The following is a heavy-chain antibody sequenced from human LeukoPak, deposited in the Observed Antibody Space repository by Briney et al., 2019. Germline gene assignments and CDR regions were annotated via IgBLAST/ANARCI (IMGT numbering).Heavy chain of an antibody. V-gene: IGHV1-2*02. CDR2: INPNSGGT. J-gene: IGHJ4*02. CDR3: ARVRVTTVTYFGY. D-gene: IGHD4-17*01. Sequence: ASVKVSCKASGYTFTGYYMHWVRQAPGQGLEWMGWINPNSGGTNYAQKFQGRVTMTRDTSISTAYMELSRLRSDDTAVYYCARVRVTTVTYFGYWGQGTLVTVSS. CDR1: GYTFTGYY.